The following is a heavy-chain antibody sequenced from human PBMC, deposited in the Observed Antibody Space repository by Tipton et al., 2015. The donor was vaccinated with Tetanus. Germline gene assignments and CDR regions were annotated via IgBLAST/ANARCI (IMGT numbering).Heavy chain of an antibody. CDR3: ARHQSGYFTPFDY. CDR2: IYESGDT. CDR1: GDSISGGSYY. Sequence: TLSLTSTVSGDSISGGSYYWAWIRQPPGKGLEWIGSIYESGDTYYIPSLKSRVTVPVDTSKNQFSLKLNSMTATDTAVYFCARHQSGYFTPFDYWGQGTLVTVSS. J-gene: IGHJ4*02. V-gene: IGHV4-39*01. D-gene: IGHD3-3*01.